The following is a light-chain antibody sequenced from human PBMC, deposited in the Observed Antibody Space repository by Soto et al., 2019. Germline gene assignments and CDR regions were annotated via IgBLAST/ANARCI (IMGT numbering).Light chain of an antibody. Sequence: EIVMTQSPSTLSVSPGERATLSCRASQSVSSRLAWYQQKLGQAPRLLIYGASTRASGIPARFSGSGSGTEFTLTISSLQSDDFATYYCQQYNNWPWTFGQGTKVEIK. CDR1: QSVSSR. V-gene: IGKV3-15*01. CDR2: GAS. CDR3: QQYNNWPWT. J-gene: IGKJ1*01.